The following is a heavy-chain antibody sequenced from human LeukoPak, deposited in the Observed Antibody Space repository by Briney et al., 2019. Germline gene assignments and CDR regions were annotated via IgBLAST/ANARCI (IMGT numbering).Heavy chain of an antibody. V-gene: IGHV1-24*01. CDR3: AIRRITIFGVVIIPDYYGMDV. CDR1: GYTLTELS. CDR2: FDPEDGEA. J-gene: IGHJ6*02. D-gene: IGHD3-3*01. Sequence: ASVTVSCTVSGYTLTELSMHWVRQAPGKGLEWMGGFDPEDGEAIYAQKFQGRVTMTEDTSTDTAYMELSSLRSEDTAVYYCAIRRITIFGVVIIPDYYGMDVWGQGTTVTVSS.